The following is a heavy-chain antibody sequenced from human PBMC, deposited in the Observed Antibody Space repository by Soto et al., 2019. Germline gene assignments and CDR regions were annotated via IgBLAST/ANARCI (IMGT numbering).Heavy chain of an antibody. CDR1: GFTFDDYA. V-gene: IGHV3-9*01. J-gene: IGHJ4*02. CDR3: AKDIGRYCISTSCYLFDY. D-gene: IGHD2-2*01. Sequence: EVQLVESGGGLVQPGRSLRLSCAASGFTFDDYAMHWVRQAPGKGLEWVSGISWNSGSIGYADSVKGRFTISRDNAKNSLYLQMNSLRAEDTALYYCAKDIGRYCISTSCYLFDYWGQGTLVTVSS. CDR2: ISWNSGSI.